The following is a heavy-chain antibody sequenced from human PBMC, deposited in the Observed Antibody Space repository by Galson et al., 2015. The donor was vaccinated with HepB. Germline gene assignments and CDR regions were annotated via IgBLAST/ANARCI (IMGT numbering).Heavy chain of an antibody. J-gene: IGHJ6*03. CDR3: ARDRKRSSGYYSHYYYYYMDV. CDR1: GGTFSSYA. Sequence: SVKVSCKASGGTFSSYAISWVRQAPGQGLEWMGRIIPILGIANYAQKFQGRVTITADKSTSTAYMELSSLRSEDTAVYYCARDRKRSSGYYSHYYYYYMDVWGKGTTVTVSS. CDR2: IIPILGIA. D-gene: IGHD3-22*01. V-gene: IGHV1-69*04.